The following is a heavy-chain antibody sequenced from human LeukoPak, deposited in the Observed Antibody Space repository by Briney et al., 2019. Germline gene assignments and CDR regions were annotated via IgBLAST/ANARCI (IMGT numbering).Heavy chain of an antibody. CDR2: INHSGST. CDR3: ARTGSWYNYFDY. CDR1: GGSFSGYY. D-gene: IGHD6-13*01. V-gene: IGHV4-34*01. J-gene: IGHJ4*02. Sequence: SETLSLTCAVYGGSFSGYYWSWIRQPPGKGLEWIGEINHSGSTNYNPSLKSRVTISVDTSKNQFSLKLSSVTAADTAVYYCARTGSWYNYFDYWGLGTLVTVSS.